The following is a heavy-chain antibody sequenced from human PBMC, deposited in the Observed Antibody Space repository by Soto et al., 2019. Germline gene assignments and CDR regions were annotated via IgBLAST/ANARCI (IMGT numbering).Heavy chain of an antibody. CDR2: INPSGSI. J-gene: IGHJ4*02. Sequence: SETLSLTCAAYGGSFSGYHWSWFRQPPGKGLEWIGEINPSGSINYNPSLKSRVTISVDTSKNQFSLNLSSVTAADTAVYYCATFVGATTVTRGSPRDEWGQGTLVTVSS. CDR3: ATFVGATTVTRGSPRDE. V-gene: IGHV4-34*01. D-gene: IGHD4-4*01. CDR1: GGSFSGYH.